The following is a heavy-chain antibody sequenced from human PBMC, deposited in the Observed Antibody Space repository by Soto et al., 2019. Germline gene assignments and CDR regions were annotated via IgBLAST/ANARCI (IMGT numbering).Heavy chain of an antibody. D-gene: IGHD1-26*01. J-gene: IGHJ4*02. CDR2: ISGSGGST. CDR3: AKLPVVVGATDDAFDY. V-gene: IGHV3-23*01. CDR1: GFTFSSYA. Sequence: GGSLRLSCAASGFTFSSYAMSWVRQAPGKGLEWVSAISGSGGSTYYADSVKGRFTISRDNSKNTLYLQMNSLRAEDTAVYYCAKLPVVVGATDDAFDYWGQGTLVTVSS.